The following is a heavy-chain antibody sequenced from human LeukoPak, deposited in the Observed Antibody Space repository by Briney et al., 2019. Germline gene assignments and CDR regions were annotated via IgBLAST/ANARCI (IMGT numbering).Heavy chain of an antibody. D-gene: IGHD5-24*01. J-gene: IGHJ4*02. CDR2: ISGYNGDT. V-gene: IGHV1-18*01. CDR1: GYTLTTYG. CDR3: ARGDGDY. Sequence: ASVKVSCKASGYTLTTYGLTWVRQAPGHGLEWMGWISGYNGDTSYAQRFQDRFTMTTDTSTSTAYMELRSLTSDDTAVYYCARGDGDYWGQGSLVTVSS.